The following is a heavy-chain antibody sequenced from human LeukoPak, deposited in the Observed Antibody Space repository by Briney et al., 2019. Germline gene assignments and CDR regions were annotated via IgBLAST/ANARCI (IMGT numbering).Heavy chain of an antibody. CDR3: AKDKSGRVFDI. D-gene: IGHD1-26*01. Sequence: GGSLRLSCAASGFTFSSYGMHWVRQAPGKGLEWVAVISYDGSNKYYADSVKGRFTISRDNSKNTLYLQMNSLRDEDTAVYYCAKDKSGRVFDIWGQGTMVTVSS. V-gene: IGHV3-30*18. J-gene: IGHJ3*02. CDR1: GFTFSSYG. CDR2: ISYDGSNK.